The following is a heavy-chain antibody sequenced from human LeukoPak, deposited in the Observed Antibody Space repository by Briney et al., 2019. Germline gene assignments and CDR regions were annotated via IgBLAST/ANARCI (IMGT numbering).Heavy chain of an antibody. J-gene: IGHJ4*02. V-gene: IGHV3-23*01. Sequence: GGSLRLSCAASGFPFINFAMSWVRQAPGKGLEWVSGISASGTITFYADSVKGRFAISRDNSKNTLYLQMNSLRAEGTAVYYCAKRDGGAGTNYYFDYWGQGTLVTVSS. CDR1: GFPFINFA. D-gene: IGHD3-10*01. CDR3: AKRDGGAGTNYYFDY. CDR2: ISASGTIT.